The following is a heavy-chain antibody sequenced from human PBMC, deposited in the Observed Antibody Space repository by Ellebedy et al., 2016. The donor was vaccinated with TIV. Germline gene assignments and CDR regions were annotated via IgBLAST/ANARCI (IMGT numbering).Heavy chain of an antibody. CDR3: ARFSRGAPFVDYLYYMDV. J-gene: IGHJ6*03. V-gene: IGHV3-9*01. CDR2: ISWNSGKI. Sequence: SLKISCAASGFTFDDYTMHWVRQVPGKGLEWVSGISWNSGKIGYADSVKGRFTISRDNAKNSIYLQMNNLRPEDTAVYYCARFSRGAPFVDYLYYMDVWGKGTAVTVSS. D-gene: IGHD2-15*01. CDR1: GFTFDDYT.